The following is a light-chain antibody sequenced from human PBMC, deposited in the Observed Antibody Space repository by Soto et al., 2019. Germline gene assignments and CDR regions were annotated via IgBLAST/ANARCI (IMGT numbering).Light chain of an antibody. V-gene: IGLV3-1*01. J-gene: IGLJ1*01. CDR1: KLGDKY. CDR2: QDS. CDR3: QAWDSSTAV. Sequence: ELTQPPSVSVSPGQTASITCSGDKLGDKYACWYQQKPGQSPVLVIYQDSKRPSGIPERFSGSNSGNTATLTISGTQAMDEADYYCQAWDSSTAVFGTGTKVTVL.